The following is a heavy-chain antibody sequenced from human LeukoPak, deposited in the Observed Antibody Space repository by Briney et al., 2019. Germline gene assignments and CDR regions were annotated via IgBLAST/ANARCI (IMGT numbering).Heavy chain of an antibody. V-gene: IGHV1-69*05. Sequence: GASVKVSCKASGGTFGSYAISWVRQAPGQGLEWMGGIIPIFGTANYAQKFQGRVTITTDESTSTAYMELSSLRSEDTAVYYCARGRDGYNDAFDIWGQGTMVTVSS. CDR2: IIPIFGTA. J-gene: IGHJ3*02. D-gene: IGHD5-24*01. CDR3: ARGRDGYNDAFDI. CDR1: GGTFGSYA.